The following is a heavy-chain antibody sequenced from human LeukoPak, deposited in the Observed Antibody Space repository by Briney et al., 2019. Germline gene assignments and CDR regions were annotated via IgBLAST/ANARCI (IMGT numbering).Heavy chain of an antibody. Sequence: GGSLRLSCTASGFPFIEYSMNWVRQTPGKGLEWISYIGIDSGNTKYADSVRGRFTISADKAKNSLYLQMNSLRVEDTAVYYCARDHNYAFDNWGQGTLVSVAS. J-gene: IGHJ4*02. V-gene: IGHV3-48*01. CDR2: IGIDSGNT. D-gene: IGHD1-1*01. CDR1: GFPFIEYS. CDR3: ARDHNYAFDN.